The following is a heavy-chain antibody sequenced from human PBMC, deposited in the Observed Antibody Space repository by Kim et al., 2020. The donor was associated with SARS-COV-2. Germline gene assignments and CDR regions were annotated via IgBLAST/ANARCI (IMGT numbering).Heavy chain of an antibody. D-gene: IGHD2-15*01. Sequence: VKGPFTISRDNAKNSLYLQMNSLRAEDTALYYCAKAPSGYCSGGSCCIDYWGQGTLVTVSS. J-gene: IGHJ4*02. CDR3: AKAPSGYCSGGSCCIDY. V-gene: IGHV3-9*01.